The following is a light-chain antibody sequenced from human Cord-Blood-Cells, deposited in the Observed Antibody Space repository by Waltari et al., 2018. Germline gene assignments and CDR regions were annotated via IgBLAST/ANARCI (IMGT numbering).Light chain of an antibody. Sequence: QSALTQPASVSGSPGQSITISCTGTSSDVGSYNLVSWYQQHPGKAPKLMIYEGSKRPSGVSNRFSGSKSGNTASVTISGLQAEDEADYYCCSYAGSSTFDWVFGGGTKLTVL. CDR1: SSDVGSYNL. J-gene: IGLJ3*02. V-gene: IGLV2-23*03. CDR3: CSYAGSSTFDWV. CDR2: EGS.